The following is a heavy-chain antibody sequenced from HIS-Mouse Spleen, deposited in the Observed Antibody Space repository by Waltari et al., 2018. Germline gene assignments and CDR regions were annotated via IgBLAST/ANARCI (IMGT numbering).Heavy chain of an antibody. CDR2: MNPNSGNT. V-gene: IGHV1-8*01. J-gene: IGHJ4*02. Sequence: QVQLVQSGAEVKKPGASVKVSCKASGYTFASYDINWVRQATGQGLEWMGWMNPNSGNTGHAQKFQGRVTMTRNTSISTAYMELSSLRSEDTAVYYCARGHDYSNYFDYWGQGTLVTVSS. D-gene: IGHD4-4*01. CDR3: ARGHDYSNYFDY. CDR1: GYTFASYD.